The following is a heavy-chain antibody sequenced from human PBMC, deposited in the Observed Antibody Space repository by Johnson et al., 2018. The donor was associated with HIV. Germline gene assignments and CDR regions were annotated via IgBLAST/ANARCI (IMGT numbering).Heavy chain of an antibody. CDR2: IGTAGDT. J-gene: IGHJ3*02. V-gene: IGHV3-13*01. D-gene: IGHD3-22*01. CDR1: GFIFSSYD. Sequence: VQLVESGGGVVQPGGSLRLSCAASGFIFSSYDMHWVRQATGRGLEWVSGIGTAGDTYYPGSVKGRFTISRANAKNSLYLQMDSLRAGDTALYYCTKERTVLYYDSSGLTGPDAFDIWCQGTMVTVSS. CDR3: TKERTVLYYDSSGLTGPDAFDI.